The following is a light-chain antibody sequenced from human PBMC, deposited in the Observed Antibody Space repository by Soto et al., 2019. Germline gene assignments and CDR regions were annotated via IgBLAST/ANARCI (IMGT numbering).Light chain of an antibody. V-gene: IGLV1-44*01. Sequence: QSFLTQPPSASGTPGQTVTVSCSGSSSNIGSYTVNWYQQLPGTAPKLVIYSNHQRPSGVPDRFSGSKSGTSASLAISGLQSEDEADYYCAAWDDSLNGSVFGSGTKVTVL. CDR1: SSNIGSYT. CDR2: SNH. J-gene: IGLJ1*01. CDR3: AAWDDSLNGSV.